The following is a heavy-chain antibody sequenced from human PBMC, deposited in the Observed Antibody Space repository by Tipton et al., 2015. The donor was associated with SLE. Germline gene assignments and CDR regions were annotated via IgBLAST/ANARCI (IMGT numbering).Heavy chain of an antibody. V-gene: IGHV4-59*11. D-gene: IGHD6-6*01. Sequence: TLSLTCTVSGGSISSHYWSWIRQPPGKGLEWFGYIYYSGSTNYNPSLKSRVTISVDTSKNQFSLKLSSVTAADTAVYYCAREDSSSPREYYFDYWGQGTLVTASS. CDR3: AREDSSSPREYYFDY. J-gene: IGHJ4*02. CDR2: IYYSGST. CDR1: GGSISSHY.